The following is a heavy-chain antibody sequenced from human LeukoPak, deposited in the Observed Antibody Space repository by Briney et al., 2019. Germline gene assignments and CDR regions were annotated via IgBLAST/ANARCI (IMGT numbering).Heavy chain of an antibody. D-gene: IGHD7-27*01. Sequence: GGSLRLSCAASGFTFSSYAMSWVRQAPGKGLEWVSAISGSGGSTYYADSVKGRFTISRDNSKNTLYLQMNSLRAEDTAVYYCAKPGATGEGYYYYYMDVWGKGTTVTVSS. CDR1: GFTFSSYA. V-gene: IGHV3-23*01. J-gene: IGHJ6*03. CDR2: ISGSGGST. CDR3: AKPGATGEGYYYYYMDV.